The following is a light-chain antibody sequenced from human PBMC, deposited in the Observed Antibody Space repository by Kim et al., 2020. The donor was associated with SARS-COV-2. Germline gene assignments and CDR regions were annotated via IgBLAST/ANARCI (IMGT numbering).Light chain of an antibody. CDR3: QQSYSTPLYT. CDR2: DAT. CDR1: QGSSSN. J-gene: IGKJ2*01. Sequence: AYVGDRISITSRASQGSSSNVNWYQQKTGKAAKLLIYDATSLQSGVPSRFSGSGSGTDVTLTSSSLQPEDFATYYCQQSYSTPLYTFGQGTKLEI. V-gene: IGKV1-39*01.